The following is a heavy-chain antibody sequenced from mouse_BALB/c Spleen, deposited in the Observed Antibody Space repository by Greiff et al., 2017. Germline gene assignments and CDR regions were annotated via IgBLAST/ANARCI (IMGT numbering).Heavy chain of an antibody. Sequence: VQLQQSGPGLVQPSQSLSITCTVSGFSLTSYGVHWVRQSPGKGLEWLGVIWSGGSTDYNAAFISRLSISKDNSKSQVFFKMNSLQANDTAIYYCARRYYFGSSEDYYAMDYGGQGTSVTVSS. CDR1: GFSLTSYG. V-gene: IGHV2-2*02. D-gene: IGHD1-1*01. CDR3: ARRYYFGSSEDYYAMDY. CDR2: IWSGGST. J-gene: IGHJ4*01.